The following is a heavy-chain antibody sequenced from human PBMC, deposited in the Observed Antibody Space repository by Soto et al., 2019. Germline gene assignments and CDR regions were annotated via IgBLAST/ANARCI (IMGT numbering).Heavy chain of an antibody. J-gene: IGHJ3*02. Sequence: KQSQTLSLTCAISGDSVSSNSAAWNWIRQSPSRGLEWLGRTYYRSKCYNDYAVSVKSRITINPDTSKNQFSLQLNSVTPEDTAVYYCARAGGRRSGSYDAFDIWGQGTMVTVSS. D-gene: IGHD1-26*01. CDR2: TYYRSKCYN. V-gene: IGHV6-1*01. CDR1: GDSVSSNSAA. CDR3: ARAGGRRSGSYDAFDI.